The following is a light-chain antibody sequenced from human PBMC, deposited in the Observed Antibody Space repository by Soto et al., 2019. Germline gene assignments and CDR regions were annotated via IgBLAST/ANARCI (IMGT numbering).Light chain of an antibody. J-gene: IGKJ5*01. Sequence: DIQMTQSPSSVSASVEDRVTISCQASQGISRSVDGDQQKPGTAPNLLIYSASSLQRVGPSRFSGSGVGTDFTLTSSSLQPEDSAIYYCQQADTVPITFGQGTRLEIK. V-gene: IGKV1D-12*01. CDR3: QQADTVPIT. CDR2: SAS. CDR1: QGISRS.